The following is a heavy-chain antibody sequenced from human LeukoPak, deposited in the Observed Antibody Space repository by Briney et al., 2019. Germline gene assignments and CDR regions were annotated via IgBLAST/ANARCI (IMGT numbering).Heavy chain of an antibody. D-gene: IGHD6-19*01. CDR2: ISDSGDST. Sequence: GGPLRLSCAPWGFTFRRYPMRGPPQSPGRGLEGFLPISDSGDSTYYAHSVTGRFTISRDNSKNTLYLQMNSRRAEDTAVYHCAKSRSGWYLFDYWGQGTLVTVSS. J-gene: IGHJ4*02. CDR1: GFTFRRYP. CDR3: AKSRSGWYLFDY. V-gene: IGHV3-23*01.